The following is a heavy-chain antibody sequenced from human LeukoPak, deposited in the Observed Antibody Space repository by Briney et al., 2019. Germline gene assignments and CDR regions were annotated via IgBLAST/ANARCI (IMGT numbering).Heavy chain of an antibody. D-gene: IGHD3-22*01. CDR3: AKEQGYYDSSGYYYSWSHAFDI. V-gene: IGHV3-23*01. CDR2: ISGSGGST. Sequence: GGSLRLSCAASGFTFSSYSMSWVRQAPGKGLEWVSAISGSGGSTYYADSVKGRFTISRDNSKNTLYLQMNSLRAEDTAVYYCAKEQGYYDSSGYYYSWSHAFDIWGQGTMVTVSS. CDR1: GFTFSSYS. J-gene: IGHJ3*02.